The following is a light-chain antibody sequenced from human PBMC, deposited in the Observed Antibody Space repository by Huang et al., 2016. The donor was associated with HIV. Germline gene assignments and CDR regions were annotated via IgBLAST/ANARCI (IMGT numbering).Light chain of an antibody. CDR3: HQYNKWHS. CDR2: DGS. Sequence: EIVLTQSPATLSVSQGERVTLSCRASQSIRSNLALFQQKPGQAPRLLIYDGSTRATGVPARFSGRASGTAFTLTISSLQSEDLAVYFCHQYNKWHSFGQGTKLDI. V-gene: IGKV3-15*01. CDR1: QSIRSN. J-gene: IGKJ2*01.